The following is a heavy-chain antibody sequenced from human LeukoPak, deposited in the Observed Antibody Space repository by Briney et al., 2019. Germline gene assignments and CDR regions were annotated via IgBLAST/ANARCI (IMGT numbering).Heavy chain of an antibody. CDR3: ASHYYDILSVDY. Sequence: SETLSLTCTVSGGSISSYYWSWIRQPPGKGLEWIGYIYYSGSTYYNPSLKSRVTISVDTSKNQFSLKLSSVTAADTAVYYCASHYYDILSVDYWGQGTLVTVSS. D-gene: IGHD3-9*01. V-gene: IGHV4-59*04. CDR2: IYYSGST. CDR1: GGSISSYY. J-gene: IGHJ4*02.